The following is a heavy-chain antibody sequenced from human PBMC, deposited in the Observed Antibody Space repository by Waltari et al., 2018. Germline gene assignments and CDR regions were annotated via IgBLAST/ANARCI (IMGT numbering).Heavy chain of an antibody. CDR3: ARRNLGYAFDI. CDR1: GGAFGSYA. Sequence: QVQLVQSGAEVKKPGSSVKVSCKPSGGAFGSYAITWVRQAPGHGLEWVGGMIPIYGTPNFAQKFQGRVTFTADESTTTAYMELTSLKSEDTAIYYCARRNLGYAFDIWGQGTLVTVSS. J-gene: IGHJ3*02. V-gene: IGHV1-69*12. D-gene: IGHD1-26*01. CDR2: MIPIYGTP.